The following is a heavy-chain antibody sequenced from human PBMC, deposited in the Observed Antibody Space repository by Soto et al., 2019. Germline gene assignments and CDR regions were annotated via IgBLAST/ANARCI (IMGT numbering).Heavy chain of an antibody. D-gene: IGHD2-2*01. CDR3: ARQTVSCHDF. CDR2: MRSKADNYET. V-gene: IGHV3-73*01. J-gene: IGHJ4*02. Sequence: EVQLVESGGGSVQPGESLKLSCSTSGFTFSASHMHWVRQAPGKGLEWVGHMRSKADNYETAYGASVRGRFTVSRDDSKNTAYLQMDSLKAEDTAVYYRARQTVSCHDFWGQGTLVTVSS. CDR1: GFTFSASH.